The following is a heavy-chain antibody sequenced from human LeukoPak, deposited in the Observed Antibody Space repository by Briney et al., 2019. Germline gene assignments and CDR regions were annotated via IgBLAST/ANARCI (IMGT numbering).Heavy chain of an antibody. Sequence: GGSLRLSCTASGFTTGDYAMSWFRQAPGKGLEWVGFIRSKAYGGTTEYDASVKGRFTISRDDSKSIAYLQMNSLKTEDTAVYYCTRDHQLWSGREVFDYWGQGTLVTVSS. CDR3: TRDHQLWSGREVFDY. CDR1: GFTTGDYA. CDR2: IRSKAYGGTT. D-gene: IGHD5-18*01. V-gene: IGHV3-49*03. J-gene: IGHJ4*02.